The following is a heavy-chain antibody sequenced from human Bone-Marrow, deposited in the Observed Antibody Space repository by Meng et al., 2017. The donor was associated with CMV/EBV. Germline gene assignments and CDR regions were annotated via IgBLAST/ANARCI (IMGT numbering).Heavy chain of an antibody. CDR2: IIPIFGTA. V-gene: IGHV1-69*05. CDR1: GGTFNRYT. D-gene: IGHD3-10*01. CDR3: ARTWGGSHHFYY. J-gene: IGHJ4*02. Sequence: SVKVSCKASGGTFNRYTINWVRQAPGQGLEWMGGIIPIFGTADYAQKLQGRVTITTDESTNTAYMEMSSMRSEDTAVYYGARTWGGSHHFYYWGQGTRVTASS.